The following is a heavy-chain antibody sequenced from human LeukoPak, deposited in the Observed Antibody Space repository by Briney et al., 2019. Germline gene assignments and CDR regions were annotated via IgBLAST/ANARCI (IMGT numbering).Heavy chain of an antibody. D-gene: IGHD3-10*01. V-gene: IGHV4-38-2*02. CDR1: GYSISSAYY. CDR2: MYHSGST. J-gene: IGHJ4*02. CDR3: ARQRKATITMVRGVIEL. Sequence: SETLSLTCSVSGYSISSAYYWGWIRQPPGKGLEWIGTMYHSGSTNYNPSLKSRVTISVDTSKNQFSLKLSSVTAADTAVYYCARQRKATITMVRGVIELWGQGTLVTVSS.